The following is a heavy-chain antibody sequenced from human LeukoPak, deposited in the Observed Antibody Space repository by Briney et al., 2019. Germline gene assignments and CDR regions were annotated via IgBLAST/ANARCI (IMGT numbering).Heavy chain of an antibody. CDR2: IHPSTGNP. CDR3: ARAFQSLGGLSLPDY. CDR1: GYTFTNYA. D-gene: IGHD3-16*02. Sequence: ASVKVSCKASGYTFTNYAMKWVRQAPGQGLEFMGWIHPSTGNPTYAQGFTGRFVFSLDTSVSTTYLQITSLKAEDTAVYFCARAFQSLGGLSLPDYWGQGTLVTVSS. J-gene: IGHJ4*02. V-gene: IGHV7-4-1*02.